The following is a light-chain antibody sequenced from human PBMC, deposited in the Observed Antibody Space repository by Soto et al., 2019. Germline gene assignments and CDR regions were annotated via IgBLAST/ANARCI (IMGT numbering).Light chain of an antibody. Sequence: DIQMTQSPSTLSASVGDRVTITCRASQTISTWLAWYQHKPGRHPKLLIFDVSTLGSGVPSRFRGSGSGTEFTLTITNVQPDDVATYYCQHYHSYSNTFGQGTKLDIK. CDR2: DVS. CDR3: QHYHSYSNT. J-gene: IGKJ2*01. CDR1: QTISTW. V-gene: IGKV1-5*01.